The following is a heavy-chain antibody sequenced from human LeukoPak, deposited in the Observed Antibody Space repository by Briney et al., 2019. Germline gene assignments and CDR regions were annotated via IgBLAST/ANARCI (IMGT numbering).Heavy chain of an antibody. Sequence: GGSLRLSCAASGFTFSNYGMAWVRQTPGKGLEWVSTLSSSGSSTYYADSVKGRFTISRDNSKNTLYLQLNSLRAEDTAVYYCAKGWGAQGSYFDYWGQGTLVTVSS. CDR1: GFTFSNYG. D-gene: IGHD7-27*01. CDR3: AKGWGAQGSYFDY. CDR2: LSSSGSST. J-gene: IGHJ4*02. V-gene: IGHV3-23*01.